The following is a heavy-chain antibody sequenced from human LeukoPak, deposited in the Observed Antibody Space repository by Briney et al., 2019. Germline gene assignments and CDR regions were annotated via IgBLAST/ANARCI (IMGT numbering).Heavy chain of an antibody. CDR1: GFTFSSYA. D-gene: IGHD5-24*01. CDR2: ISYDGSNK. CDR3: ARALGRGIRWLQSFDAFDI. J-gene: IGHJ3*02. V-gene: IGHV3-30-3*01. Sequence: PGGSLRLSCAASGFTFSSYAMHWVRQAPGKGLEWVAVISYDGSNKYYADSVKGRFTISRDNSKNTLYLQMNSLRAEDTAVYYCARALGRGIRWLQSFDAFDIWGQGTMVTVSS.